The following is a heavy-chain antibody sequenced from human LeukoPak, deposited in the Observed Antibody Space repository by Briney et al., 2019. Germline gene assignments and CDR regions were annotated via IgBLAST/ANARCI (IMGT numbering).Heavy chain of an antibody. CDR3: ARGHPVAGYLTEYYYYYYMDV. CDR1: GYTFTSYG. Sequence: GASVKVSCKASGYTFTSYGISWVRQAPGQGLEWMGWISAYNGNTNYAQKLQGRVTMTTDTSTSTAYMELRSLRSDDTAVYYCARGHPVAGYLTEYYYYYYMDVWGKGTTVTVSS. V-gene: IGHV1-18*01. D-gene: IGHD6-19*01. J-gene: IGHJ6*03. CDR2: ISAYNGNT.